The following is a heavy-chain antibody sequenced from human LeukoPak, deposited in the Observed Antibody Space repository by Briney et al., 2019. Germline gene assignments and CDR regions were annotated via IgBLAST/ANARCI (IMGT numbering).Heavy chain of an antibody. CDR1: GGSIGSYY. CDR3: ARGPAKCGGDCYYFDY. CDR2: IYYSGST. Sequence: SETLSLTCTVSGGSIGSYYWSWIRQPPGKGLEWIGYIYYSGSTNYNPSLKSRVTISVDTSKNQFSLKLSSVTAADTAVYYCARGPAKCGGDCYYFDYWGQGTLVTVSS. V-gene: IGHV4-59*01. J-gene: IGHJ4*02. D-gene: IGHD2-21*01.